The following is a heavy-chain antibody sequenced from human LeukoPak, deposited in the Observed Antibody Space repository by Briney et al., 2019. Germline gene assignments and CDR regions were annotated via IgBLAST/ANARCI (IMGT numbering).Heavy chain of an antibody. CDR1: GFTFSSYA. CDR3: AKATPYDILTGRRRYYFDY. V-gene: IGHV3-23*01. D-gene: IGHD3-9*01. CDR2: ISGSGGST. J-gene: IGHJ4*02. Sequence: GGSLRLSCAASGFTFSSYAMSWVRQPPWKRLEWVSAISGSGGSTYYADSVKGRFTISRDNSKNTLYLQMNSLRAEDTAVYYCAKATPYDILTGRRRYYFDYWGQGTLVTVSS.